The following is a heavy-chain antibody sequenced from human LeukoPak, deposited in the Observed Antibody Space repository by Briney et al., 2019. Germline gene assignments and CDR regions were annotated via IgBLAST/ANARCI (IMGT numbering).Heavy chain of an antibody. Sequence: ASVKVSCKASGYTFIAYYMHWVRQAPGQGLEWMGWINPNSGGTNYAQKFQGRVTMTRDTSISTVYMELRSLRSDDTAVYYCARYIAAAASDSFDIWGQGTMVTVSS. CDR1: GYTFIAYY. V-gene: IGHV1-2*02. J-gene: IGHJ3*02. CDR2: INPNSGGT. D-gene: IGHD6-13*01. CDR3: ARYIAAAASDSFDI.